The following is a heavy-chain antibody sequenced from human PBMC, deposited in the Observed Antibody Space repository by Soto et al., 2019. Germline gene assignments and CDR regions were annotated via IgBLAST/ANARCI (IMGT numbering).Heavy chain of an antibody. J-gene: IGHJ6*02. CDR1: GFSLTSPGMC. CDR2: IERDDDDK. Sequence: SGPTLVNPTETLTLTCTFSGFSLTSPGMCVSWILHSPGKALEWLALIERDDDDKYYSTSLKTRLTISKDTRKNQVVLTMANMEPADTATYYCARSIRGPRRFNGMDVWGQGT. CDR3: ARSIRGPRRFNGMDV. V-gene: IGHV2-70*13. D-gene: IGHD1-20*01.